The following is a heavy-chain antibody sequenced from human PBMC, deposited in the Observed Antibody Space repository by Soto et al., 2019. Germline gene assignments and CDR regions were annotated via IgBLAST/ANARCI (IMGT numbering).Heavy chain of an antibody. J-gene: IGHJ6*02. CDR2: IHYSGST. V-gene: IGHV4-59*01. D-gene: IGHD1-26*01. Sequence: SETLSLTCTVSGGSISSYYWSWIRQPPGKGLEWIGYIHYSGSTNYNPSLKSRVTISVDTSKNQFSLKLSSVTAADTAVYYCARNSGSYSPFYYGMDVWGQGTMVTVSS. CDR1: GGSISSYY. CDR3: ARNSGSYSPFYYGMDV.